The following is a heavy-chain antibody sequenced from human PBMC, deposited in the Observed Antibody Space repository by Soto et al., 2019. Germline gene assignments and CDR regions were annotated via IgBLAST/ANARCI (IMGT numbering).Heavy chain of an antibody. Sequence: AGGSLRLSCAASGFTFSSYAMHWVRQAPGKGLEWVAVISYDGSNKYYADSVKGRFTISRDNSKNTLYLQMNSLRAEDTAVYYCARDSVDYYYGMDVWGQGTTVTVSS. CDR2: ISYDGSNK. D-gene: IGHD2-15*01. V-gene: IGHV3-30-3*01. CDR1: GFTFSSYA. J-gene: IGHJ6*02. CDR3: ARDSVDYYYGMDV.